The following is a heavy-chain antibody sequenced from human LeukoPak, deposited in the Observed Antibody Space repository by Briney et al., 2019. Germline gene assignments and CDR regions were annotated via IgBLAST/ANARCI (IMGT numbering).Heavy chain of an antibody. Sequence: ASVKVSCKASGYTFTSYGISWVRQAPGQGLEWMGWISAYNGNTNYAQKLQGRVTMTTDTSTSTAYMELRSLRSDDTAVYYCARGGYYYDSSGFDRYFDYWGQGTLVTVSS. D-gene: IGHD3-22*01. J-gene: IGHJ4*02. CDR1: GYTFTSYG. V-gene: IGHV1-18*01. CDR3: ARGGYYYDSSGFDRYFDY. CDR2: ISAYNGNT.